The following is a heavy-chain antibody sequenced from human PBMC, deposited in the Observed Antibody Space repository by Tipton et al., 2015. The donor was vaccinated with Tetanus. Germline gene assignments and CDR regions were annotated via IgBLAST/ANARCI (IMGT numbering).Heavy chain of an antibody. V-gene: IGHV5-51*01. CDR3: ARHNAVRLYGDNGFEGSWFDT. Sequence: MQLVQSGAGVKKPGESLKISYKGSEDSFPHYWIGWVRQMPGRGLEWMGMTYPDPSNARYSPYFEGQVTISADKSINTAYLQWSSLGASDTAMYYCARHNAVRLYGDNGFEGSWFDTWGQGTLVTVSS. CDR2: TYPDPSNA. D-gene: IGHD2-21*02. CDR1: EDSFPHYW. J-gene: IGHJ5*02.